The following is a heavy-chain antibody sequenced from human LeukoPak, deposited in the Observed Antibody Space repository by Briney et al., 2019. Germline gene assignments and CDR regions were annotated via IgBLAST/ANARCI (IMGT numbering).Heavy chain of an antibody. CDR3: AKAGDYSYFDY. CDR1: GFTFTYYA. V-gene: IGHV3-23*01. J-gene: IGHJ4*02. CDR2: ISSSDGST. D-gene: IGHD4-11*01. Sequence: GGSLRLSCAASGFTFTYYAMNWVRQAPGKGPEWVSAISSSDGSTYYADSVKGRFTISRDNSKNTLYLQMNSLRAEDTAVYYCAKAGDYSYFDYWGQGTLATVSS.